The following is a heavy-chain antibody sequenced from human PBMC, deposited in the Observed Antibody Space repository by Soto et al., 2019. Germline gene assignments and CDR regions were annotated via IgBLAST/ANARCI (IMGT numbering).Heavy chain of an antibody. CDR2: IESGGNS. CDR3: ARPVYGDYTFDS. J-gene: IGHJ4*02. D-gene: IGHD4-17*01. V-gene: IGHV3-53*02. CDR1: GFSVSENY. Sequence: EVQLVETGGGFIQPGGSLRLSCVASGFSVSENYMNWVRQAPGKGLEWVSVIESGGNSYYADSVKGRFIISRDNSKNTLFLQMNSLRADDTAVYHCARPVYGDYTFDSWGQGTLVTVSS.